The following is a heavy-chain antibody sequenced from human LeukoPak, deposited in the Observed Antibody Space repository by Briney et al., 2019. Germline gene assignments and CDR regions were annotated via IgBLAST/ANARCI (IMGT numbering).Heavy chain of an antibody. Sequence: SQTLSLTCAISGDSVSTNSAAWNWIRQSPSRGLEWLGRTYYRSKWCNDYAMSVKSRITINPDTSNNQFSLQLNSVTPEDTAVYYCARDRPNLKNAFDIWGQGTMVTVSS. CDR2: TYYRSKWCN. D-gene: IGHD1-14*01. CDR3: ARDRPNLKNAFDI. CDR1: GDSVSTNSAA. V-gene: IGHV6-1*01. J-gene: IGHJ3*02.